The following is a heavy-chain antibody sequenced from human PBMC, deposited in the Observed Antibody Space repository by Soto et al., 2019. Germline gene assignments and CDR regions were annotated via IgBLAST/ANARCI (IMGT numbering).Heavy chain of an antibody. CDR3: ARNTYYDILTGYYSYNWFDP. CDR2: IYYSGST. V-gene: IGHV4-59*01. D-gene: IGHD3-9*01. CDR1: GGSISSYY. Sequence: SETLSLTCTVSGGSISSYYWSWIRQPPGKGLEWIGYIYYSGSTNYNPSLKSRVTISVDTSKNQFSLKLSSVTAADTAVYYCARNTYYDILTGYYSYNWFDPWGQGTLVTVSS. J-gene: IGHJ5*02.